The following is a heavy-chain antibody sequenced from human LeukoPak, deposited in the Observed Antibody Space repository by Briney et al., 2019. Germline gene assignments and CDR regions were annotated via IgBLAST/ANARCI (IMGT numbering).Heavy chain of an antibody. D-gene: IGHD3-22*01. J-gene: IGHJ4*02. Sequence: GGSLRLSCAASGFTFSSYAMSWVRQAPGKGLEWVSVIYSGGSTYYADSVKGRFTISRDNSKNTLYLQMNSLRAEDTAVYYCATDSSPHGGGIDYWGQGTLVTVSS. CDR1: GFTFSSYA. CDR3: ATDSSPHGGGIDY. CDR2: IYSGGST. V-gene: IGHV3-53*01.